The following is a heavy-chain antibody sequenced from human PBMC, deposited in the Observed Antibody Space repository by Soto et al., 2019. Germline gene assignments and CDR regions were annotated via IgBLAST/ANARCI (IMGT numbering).Heavy chain of an antibody. CDR3: ARLGWGNGDSDY. V-gene: IGHV4-39*01. J-gene: IGHJ4*02. D-gene: IGHD2-21*01. CDR2: ILYSGTT. Sequence: QLQLQESGPGLVKSSETLSLTCTVSGGSISKSNYFWGWIRQAPGKGLAWIASILYSGTTSYNSSLKSRVAISVDTSKNQFSRELNSVTAADTAVYYCARLGWGNGDSDYWGQGTLVTVSS. CDR1: GGSISKSNYF.